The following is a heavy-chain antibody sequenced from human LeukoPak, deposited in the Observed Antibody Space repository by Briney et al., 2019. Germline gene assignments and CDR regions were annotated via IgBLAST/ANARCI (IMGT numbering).Heavy chain of an antibody. D-gene: IGHD3-9*01. V-gene: IGHV4-59*01. Sequence: SETLSLTCTVSGGSISSYYWSWIRLPPGKGLEWIGYLSKSGSTNYSPSLKSRVTISGDTSKNQFFLKLSSVTAADTAMYYCARARYVNSFYAFDIWGQGTLVTVSS. CDR2: LSKSGST. CDR1: GGSISSYY. J-gene: IGHJ3*02. CDR3: ARARYVNSFYAFDI.